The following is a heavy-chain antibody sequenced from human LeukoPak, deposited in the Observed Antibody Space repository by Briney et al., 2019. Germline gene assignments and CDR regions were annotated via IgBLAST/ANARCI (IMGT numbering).Heavy chain of an antibody. J-gene: IGHJ6*02. V-gene: IGHV3-23*01. CDR2: ISGSGGST. D-gene: IGHD3-10*01. CDR1: GFTFSSYA. CDR3: ATADGSGSYYLYDYYGMDV. Sequence: GGSLRLSCAASGFTFSSYAMSWVCQAPGKGLEWVSAISGSGGSTYYADSVKGRFTTSREHSKNTPYLQINSLRAEDTAVYYCATADGSGSYYLYDYYGMDVWGQGTTVTVSS.